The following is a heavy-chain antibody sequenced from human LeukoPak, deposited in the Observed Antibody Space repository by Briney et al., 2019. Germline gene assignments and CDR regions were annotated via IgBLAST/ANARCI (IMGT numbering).Heavy chain of an antibody. CDR1: GISFSSSW. J-gene: IGHJ4*02. Sequence: GGSLRLSCAASGISFSSSWMSWVRQAPGKGLERVATIKQDGREKYYVDSVKGRFTISRDNAKNSLYLQMSSLRAEDTAVYYCARDSGYFDYWGQGTLVTVSS. CDR2: IKQDGREK. D-gene: IGHD3-10*01. CDR3: ARDSGYFDY. V-gene: IGHV3-7*04.